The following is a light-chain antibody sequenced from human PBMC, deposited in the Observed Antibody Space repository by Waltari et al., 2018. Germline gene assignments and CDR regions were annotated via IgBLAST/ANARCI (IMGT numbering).Light chain of an antibody. Sequence: DIQMTQSPSSLSASLGDRVTITCQASQNINNYINWYQHKTGKGPKLLIYDVSDLERGVPPRFSGGGFGTEFKLIISSLQPEDAATYYCQQYENLPLTFGGGTTVEI. V-gene: IGKV1-33*01. CDR1: QNINNY. CDR2: DVS. J-gene: IGKJ4*01. CDR3: QQYENLPLT.